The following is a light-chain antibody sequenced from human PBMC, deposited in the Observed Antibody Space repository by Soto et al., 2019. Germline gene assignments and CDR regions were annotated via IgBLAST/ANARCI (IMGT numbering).Light chain of an antibody. Sequence: QSVLTQPPSASGTPGQRVTISCSGSSSNIRSNTVNWYQQLPGTAPKLLIYSNNQRPSGVPDRFSGSKSGTSASLAISGLQSEDEADYYCAAWDDSLNGVVIGGGTKLTVL. J-gene: IGLJ2*01. CDR2: SNN. CDR3: AAWDDSLNGVV. V-gene: IGLV1-44*01. CDR1: SSNIRSNT.